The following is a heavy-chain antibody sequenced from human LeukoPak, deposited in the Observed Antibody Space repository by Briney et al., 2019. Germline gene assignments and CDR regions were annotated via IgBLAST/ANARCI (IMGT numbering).Heavy chain of an antibody. Sequence: PGGSLRLSCAASGFTFSNYWMTWVRQAPGKGLEWVATIKEGGSEKYYVDSVKGRFTISRDNAENSLNLQMNSLRAEDTAVYYCARSHYDFWSAGLHYFDYWGQGTLVAVSS. CDR3: ARSHYDFWSAGLHYFDY. CDR2: IKEGGSEK. J-gene: IGHJ4*02. D-gene: IGHD3-3*01. CDR1: GFTFSNYW. V-gene: IGHV3-7*01.